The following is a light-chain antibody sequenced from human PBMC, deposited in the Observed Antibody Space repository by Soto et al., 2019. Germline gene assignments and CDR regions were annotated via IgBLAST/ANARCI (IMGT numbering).Light chain of an antibody. V-gene: IGKV3-11*01. CDR3: QQRSGWYT. J-gene: IGKJ2*01. CDR2: DAS. CDR1: QSVSSY. Sequence: EIVLTQSPATLSLSPGERATLSCRASQSVSSYLAWYQQKPGQAPRLLIYDASNRATGIPARFSGSGSGTDFTLTISSLEPEDFAIYYCQQRSGWYTFGQGTKVDIK.